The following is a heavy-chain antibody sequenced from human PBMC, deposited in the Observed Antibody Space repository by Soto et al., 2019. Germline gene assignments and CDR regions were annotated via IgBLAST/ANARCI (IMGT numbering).Heavy chain of an antibody. J-gene: IGHJ4*02. D-gene: IGHD3-22*01. CDR1: GFTFRSYS. CDR3: ARGAYYYDSSGLSY. Sequence: PGGSLRLSCAASGFTFRSYSMSWVRQAPGKGLEWVSAISGSGGSTYYADSVKGRFTISRDNSKNTLYLQMNSLRAEDTAVYYCARGAYYYDSSGLSYWGQGTLVTVSS. CDR2: ISGSGGST. V-gene: IGHV3-23*01.